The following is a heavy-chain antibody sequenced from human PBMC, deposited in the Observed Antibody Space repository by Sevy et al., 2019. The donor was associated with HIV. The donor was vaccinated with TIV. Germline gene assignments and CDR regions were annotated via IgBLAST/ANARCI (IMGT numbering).Heavy chain of an antibody. CDR2: IYTSGST. J-gene: IGHJ4*02. D-gene: IGHD2-2*01. V-gene: IGHV4-61*02. Sequence: SETLSLTCTVSGGSISSGSYYWSWIRQPAGKGLEWIGRIYTSGSTNYNPSLKSRVSISVDTSKNQFSLKLSSVTAADTAMYYCARESGDCSSTSCYEGVFDYWGQGTLVNVSS. CDR1: GGSISSGSYY. CDR3: ARESGDCSSTSCYEGVFDY.